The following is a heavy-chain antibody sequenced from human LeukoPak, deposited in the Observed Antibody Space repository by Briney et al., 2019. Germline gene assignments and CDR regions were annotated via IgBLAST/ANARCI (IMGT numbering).Heavy chain of an antibody. CDR2: IYSGGST. CDR1: GFTVSSNY. D-gene: IGHD5-18*01. CDR3: AKDTIRVHYYYMDV. V-gene: IGHV3-66*02. J-gene: IGHJ6*03. Sequence: GGSLRLSCAASGFTVSSNYMSWVRQAPGKGLEWVSVIYSGGSTYYADSVKGRFTISRDNSKNTLYLQMNSLRDGDTAVYYCAKDTIRVHYYYMDVWGKGTTVTFSS.